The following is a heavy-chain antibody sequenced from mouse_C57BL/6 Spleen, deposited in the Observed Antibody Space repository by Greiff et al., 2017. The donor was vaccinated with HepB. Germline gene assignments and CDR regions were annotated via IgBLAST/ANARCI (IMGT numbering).Heavy chain of an antibody. D-gene: IGHD1-1*01. CDR2: IDPEDGDT. Sequence: VQLKESGAELVRPGASVKLSCTASGFNIKDYYMHWVKQRPEQGLEWIGRIDPEDGDTEYAPKFQGKATMPADTSSNTAYLQLSSLTSEDTAVYYCTTNYYGSSYWFAYWGQGTLVTVSA. CDR1: GFNIKDYY. J-gene: IGHJ3*01. V-gene: IGHV14-1*01. CDR3: TTNYYGSSYWFAY.